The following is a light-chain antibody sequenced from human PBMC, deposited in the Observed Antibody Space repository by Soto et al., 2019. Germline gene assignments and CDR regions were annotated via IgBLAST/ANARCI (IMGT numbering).Light chain of an antibody. V-gene: IGKV3-20*01. J-gene: IGKJ5*01. CDR3: QQYGSPLIT. CDR2: GAS. CDR1: QSVSSSY. Sequence: EIVFTQSPATLSLSPGERASRSCRASQSVSSSYLAWYQQKPGQAPRLLLYGASSRATGIPDRFSGSGSGTDFTLTISRLEPEDFAVYYCQQYGSPLITFGQGTRLEIK.